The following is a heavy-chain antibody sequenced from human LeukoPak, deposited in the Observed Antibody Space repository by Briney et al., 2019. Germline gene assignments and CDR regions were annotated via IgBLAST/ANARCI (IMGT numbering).Heavy chain of an antibody. D-gene: IGHD2-2*01. CDR1: GFTFSSYA. J-gene: IGHJ4*02. V-gene: IGHV3-48*01. Sequence: LSGGSLRLSCAASGFTFSSYAMNWVRQAPGKGLEWVSYISSSSSAIYYADSMKGRFTISRNNAKNSLYLQMNSLRAEDTAVYYCAVYCSTASCYGVDYWGQGTLVTVSS. CDR2: ISSSSSAI. CDR3: AVYCSTASCYGVDY.